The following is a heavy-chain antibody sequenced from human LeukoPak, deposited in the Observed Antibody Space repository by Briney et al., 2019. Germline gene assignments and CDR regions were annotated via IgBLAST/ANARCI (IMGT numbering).Heavy chain of an antibody. CDR1: GFTFSSYA. CDR2: ISYDGSNK. D-gene: IGHD3-3*01. J-gene: IGHJ5*02. Sequence: PGGSLRLSCAASGFTFSSYAMHWVRQAPGKGLEWVAVISYDGSNKYYADSVKGRFTISRDNSKNTLYLQMNSLRAEDTAVYYCAREYEDDFWSGYYSLDPWGQGTLVTVSS. CDR3: AREYEDDFWSGYYSLDP. V-gene: IGHV3-30-3*01.